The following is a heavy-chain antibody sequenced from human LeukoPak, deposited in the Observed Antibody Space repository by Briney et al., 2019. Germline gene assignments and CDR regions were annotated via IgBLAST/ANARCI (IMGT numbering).Heavy chain of an antibody. CDR1: GASISRYY. CDR2: IYASGST. V-gene: IGHV4-59*12. CDR3: ARSHAASLDAFDI. Sequence: SETLSLTCAVSGASISRYYWSWIRQYPGKGLEWIGHIYASGSTNYNPSLKSRVTISVDTSKNQFSLEMSSVTAADTAVYYCARSHAASLDAFDIWGQGTLVTVSS. D-gene: IGHD6-6*01. J-gene: IGHJ3*02.